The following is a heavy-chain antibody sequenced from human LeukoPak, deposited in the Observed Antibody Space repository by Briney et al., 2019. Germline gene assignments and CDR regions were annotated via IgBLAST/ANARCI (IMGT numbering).Heavy chain of an antibody. CDR2: ISSNGGST. J-gene: IGHJ6*03. CDR1: GFTFSSYA. V-gene: IGHV3-64*01. CDR3: ARVGAYSSGWYSDYYYYYYMDV. D-gene: IGHD6-19*01. Sequence: GGSLRLSCAASGFTFSSYAMHWVRQAPGKGLEYVSAISSNGGSTYYANSVKGRFTISRDNSKNTLYLQMGSLRAEDMAVYYCARVGAYSSGWYSDYYYYYYMDVWGKGTTVTVSS.